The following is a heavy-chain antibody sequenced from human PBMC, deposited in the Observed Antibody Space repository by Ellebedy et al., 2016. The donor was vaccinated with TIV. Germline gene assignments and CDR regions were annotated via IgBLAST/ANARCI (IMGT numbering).Heavy chain of an antibody. J-gene: IGHJ6*02. Sequence: AASVKVSCKASGYTFTSYDINWVRQATGQGLEWMGWMNPNSGNTGYAQKFQGRVTMTRNTSISTAYMELSSLRSEDTAVYYCARGATVYYGMDVWGQGTTVTVSS. CDR2: MNPNSGNT. D-gene: IGHD4-17*01. CDR3: ARGATVYYGMDV. CDR1: GYTFTSYD. V-gene: IGHV1-8*01.